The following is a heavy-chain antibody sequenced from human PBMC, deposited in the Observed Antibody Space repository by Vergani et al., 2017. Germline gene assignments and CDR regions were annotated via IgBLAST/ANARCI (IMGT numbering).Heavy chain of an antibody. V-gene: IGHV4-34*01. CDR2: IYYSGST. J-gene: IGHJ5*02. D-gene: IGHD2-15*01. CDR3: TRHWAVVAANNWFDP. CDR1: GGSFNGYY. Sequence: QVQLQQWGAGLLKPSETLSLTCAVYGGSFNGYYWSWIRQPPGKGLEWIGSIYYSGSTYYNPSLESRVTMSVDTSKSQFSLKLSSVTAADTAVYYCTRHWAVVAANNWFDPWGQGTLVTVSP.